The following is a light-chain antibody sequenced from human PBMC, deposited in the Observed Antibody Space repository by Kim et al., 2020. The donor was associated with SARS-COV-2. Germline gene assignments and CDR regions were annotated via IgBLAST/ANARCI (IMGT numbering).Light chain of an antibody. V-gene: IGKV1-5*01. CDR2: DAS. Sequence: DIQMTQFPSTLSAFVGDRVTITCRASQSISNWLAWYQQKPGKAPEVLIYDASRWKGGVPSGFSGSGSGTEFTLTISSLQPDDFATYYCQQYNSYPETFGQGTKVEIK. CDR1: QSISNW. J-gene: IGKJ1*01. CDR3: QQYNSYPET.